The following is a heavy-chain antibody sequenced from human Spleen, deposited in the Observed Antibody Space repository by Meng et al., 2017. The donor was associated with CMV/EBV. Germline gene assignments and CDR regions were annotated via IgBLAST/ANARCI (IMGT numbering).Heavy chain of an antibody. CDR3: LLIITVGAVSTDV. J-gene: IGHJ6*02. V-gene: IGHV3-21*01. CDR1: GFTFSSYT. D-gene: IGHD3-3*02. Sequence: GESLKISCTASGFTFSSYTMNWVRQAPGKGLEWVSSTSSSYSYIYYANSVKGRFTVSRDNAKKSLYLQMNSLRAEDTAVYYCLLIITVGAVSTDVWGQGTTVTVSS. CDR2: TSSSYSYI.